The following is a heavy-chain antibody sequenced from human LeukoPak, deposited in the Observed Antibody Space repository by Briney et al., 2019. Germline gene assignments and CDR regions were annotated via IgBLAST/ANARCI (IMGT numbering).Heavy chain of an antibody. J-gene: IGHJ4*03. CDR1: GFTFSDFW. CDR2: INQNGGEN. Sequence: GGSLTLSCAVSGFTFSDFWMNWVRQAPGKELEWVASINQNGGENYYVDSVKGRFTVSRDNPRNSLYLQMRSLRAEDTAVYYCARDGTAPGLYFDLWGQGALVTVSS. D-gene: IGHD6-13*01. CDR3: ARDGTAPGLYFDL. V-gene: IGHV3-7*01.